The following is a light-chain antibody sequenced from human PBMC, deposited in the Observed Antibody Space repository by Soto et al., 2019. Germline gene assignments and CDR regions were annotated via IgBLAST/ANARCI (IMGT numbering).Light chain of an antibody. V-gene: IGKV3-20*01. CDR1: QSVSSSY. J-gene: IGKJ3*01. CDR3: QQYGNSPFT. CDR2: GAS. Sequence: EILLTQSPGTLSLSPGESATLSCWASQSVSSSYLAWYHQKPGQAPRLLINGASSSATGIPDRFSGTGSGTDFTLTISRLEPADFAVYYCQQYGNSPFTFGPGTKVDIK.